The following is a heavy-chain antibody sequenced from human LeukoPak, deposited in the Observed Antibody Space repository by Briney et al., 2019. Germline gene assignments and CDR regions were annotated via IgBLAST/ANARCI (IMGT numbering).Heavy chain of an antibody. Sequence: GGSLRLSCAASGFTFSHYSMNWVRQAPGKGLEWVSSISSTSSNTYCADSLKGRFTISRDNAKNSLYLQMNSLRAEDTAVYYCARVWYYDFWSGYSCLDYWGQGTLVTVSS. V-gene: IGHV3-21*01. CDR3: ARVWYYDFWSGYSCLDY. D-gene: IGHD3-3*01. CDR1: GFTFSHYS. CDR2: ISSTSSNT. J-gene: IGHJ4*02.